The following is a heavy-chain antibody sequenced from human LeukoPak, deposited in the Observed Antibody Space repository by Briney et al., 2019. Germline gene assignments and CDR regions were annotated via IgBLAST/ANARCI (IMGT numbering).Heavy chain of an antibody. CDR2: ISGGGGST. V-gene: IGHV3-23*01. Sequence: GGSLRLSCAASGFTFSNYAMSWVRQAPGKGLEWVSAISGGGGSTYYADSVKGRCTISKDNSKNTLYVQMNSLRAEDTAVCYCARAYSGSLTTFDIWGQGTMVTVSS. J-gene: IGHJ3*02. CDR1: GFTFSNYA. D-gene: IGHD1-26*01. CDR3: ARAYSGSLTTFDI.